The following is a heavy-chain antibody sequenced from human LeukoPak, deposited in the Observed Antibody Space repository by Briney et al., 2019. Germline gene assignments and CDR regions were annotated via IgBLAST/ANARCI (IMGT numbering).Heavy chain of an antibody. CDR3: ARHVSWRRRDDAFDI. Sequence: PSQTLSLTCTVSGGSIRSGDYSWNWIRQHPGKGLEWIGYIYYSGSTYYNPSLTSRVTMSVDTSKNQFSLKLSSVTAADTATYYCARHVSWRRRDDAFDIWGQGTMVTVSS. V-gene: IGHV4-31*03. CDR1: GGSIRSGDYS. J-gene: IGHJ3*02. CDR2: IYYSGST. D-gene: IGHD3-3*01.